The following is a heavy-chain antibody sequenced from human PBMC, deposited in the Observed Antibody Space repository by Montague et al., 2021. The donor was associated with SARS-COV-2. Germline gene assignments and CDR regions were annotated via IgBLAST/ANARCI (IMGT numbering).Heavy chain of an antibody. CDR2: ISSSSSYI. CDR3: ARDRGGSYPLDY. J-gene: IGHJ4*02. CDR1: GFTFSSYS. V-gene: IGHV3-21*01. Sequence: SLSLSCAASGFTFSSYSMNWVRQAPGKGLEWVSSISSSSSYIYYADSVKGRFTISRDNAKNSLYLQMNSLRAEDTAVYYCARDRGGSYPLDYWGQGTLVTVSP. D-gene: IGHD1-26*01.